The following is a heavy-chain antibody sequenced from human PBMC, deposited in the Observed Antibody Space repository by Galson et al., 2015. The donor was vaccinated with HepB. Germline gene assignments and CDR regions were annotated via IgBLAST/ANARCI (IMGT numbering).Heavy chain of an antibody. CDR2: IHYSGST. CDR1: GGSMSRSGYY. CDR3: ARLGDTYYDINGYLYDYTLDV. D-gene: IGHD3-22*01. V-gene: IGHV4-39*07. J-gene: IGHJ6*02. Sequence: TLSLTCSVSGGSMSRSGYYWGWIRQHPGKGLEWIGNIHYSGSTYYNPSLKSRVTISVDTSKNHFSLRLISVTAADTAVYYCARLGDTYYDINGYLYDYTLDVWGQGTTVTISS.